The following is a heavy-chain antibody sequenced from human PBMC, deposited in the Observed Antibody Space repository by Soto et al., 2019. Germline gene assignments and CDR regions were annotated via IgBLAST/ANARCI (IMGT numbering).Heavy chain of an antibody. CDR3: VRATYFSDSSGYTRCLDY. CDR2: SRDKPQGYST. D-gene: IGHD3-22*01. V-gene: IGHV3-72*01. Sequence: GGSLRLSCACSVFTLIDHYIDWVRQAPGKGLEWVGRSRDKPQGYSTAYAASVKGRFTTSRDESKNSAYLQMNSLKTEDTAVYYCVRATYFSDSSGYTRCLDYWGQGTLVTVSS. J-gene: IGHJ4*02. CDR1: VFTLIDHY.